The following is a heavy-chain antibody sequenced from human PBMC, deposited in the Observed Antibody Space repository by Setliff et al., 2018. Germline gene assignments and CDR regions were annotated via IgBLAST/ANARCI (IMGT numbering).Heavy chain of an antibody. CDR1: GYSISSDYY. D-gene: IGHD3-10*01. V-gene: IGHV4-38-2*01. Sequence: SETLSLTCAVSGYSISSDYYWGWIRQPPGKGLEWIGSMYHSGSTYYNPSLKSRVTISVDTSKNQFSLKLNYVTAADTAVYYCARVPSYGSGSYYYYYYGMDVWGQGTTVTVSS. J-gene: IGHJ6*02. CDR3: ARVPSYGSGSYYYYYYGMDV. CDR2: MYHSGST.